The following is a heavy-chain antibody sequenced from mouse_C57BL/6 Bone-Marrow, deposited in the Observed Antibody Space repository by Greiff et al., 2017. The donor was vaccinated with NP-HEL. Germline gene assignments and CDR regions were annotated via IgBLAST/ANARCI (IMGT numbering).Heavy chain of an antibody. CDR2: IYPRSGNT. CDR1: GYTFTSYG. J-gene: IGHJ2*01. CDR3: ARRPFYYGNRYYFDY. V-gene: IGHV1-81*01. D-gene: IGHD2-1*01. Sequence: VKLQESGAELARPGASVKLSCKASGYTFTSYGISWVKQRTGQGLEWIGEIYPRSGNTYYNEKFKGKATLTADKSSSTAYMELRSLTSEDSAVYFCARRPFYYGNRYYFDYWGQGTTLTVSS.